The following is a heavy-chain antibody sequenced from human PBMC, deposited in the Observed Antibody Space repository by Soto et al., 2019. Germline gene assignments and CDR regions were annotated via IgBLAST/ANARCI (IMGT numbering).Heavy chain of an antibody. CDR3: ARDRGIAVAVSLYYYYGMDV. D-gene: IGHD6-19*01. J-gene: IGHJ6*02. Sequence: GGSLRLSCAASGFTFSSYGMHWVRQAPGKGLEWVAVIWYDGSNKYYADSVKGRFTISRDNSKNTLYLQRNSLRAEDTAVYYCARDRGIAVAVSLYYYYGMDVWGQGTTVTVSS. CDR1: GFTFSSYG. V-gene: IGHV3-33*01. CDR2: IWYDGSNK.